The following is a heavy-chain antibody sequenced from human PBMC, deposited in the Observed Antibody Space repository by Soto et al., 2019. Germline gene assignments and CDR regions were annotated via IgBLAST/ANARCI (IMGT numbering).Heavy chain of an antibody. CDR1: GFTFSSYS. J-gene: IGHJ6*03. Sequence: GGSLRLSCAASGFTFSSYSMNWVRQAPGNGLEWVSSISSSSSYIYYADSVKGRFTISRDNAKNSLYLQMNSLRAEDTAVYYCARDSKDIVVVVAAKYYYYMDVWGKGTTVTVSS. CDR2: ISSSSSYI. CDR3: ARDSKDIVVVVAAKYYYYMDV. V-gene: IGHV3-21*01. D-gene: IGHD2-15*01.